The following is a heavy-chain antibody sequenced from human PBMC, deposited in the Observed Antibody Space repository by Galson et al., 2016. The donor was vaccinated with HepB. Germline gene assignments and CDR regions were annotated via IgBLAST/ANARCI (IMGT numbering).Heavy chain of an antibody. D-gene: IGHD2-15*01. CDR3: ARSIDIVVVVAATPFPYYGMDV. CDR1: GVNFNRYG. Sequence: SVKVSCKASGVNFNRYGISWVRQAPGQGLEWMGGIIPVFASTTYAQKFQGRVTFTADESTSTAYMELSSLRSEDTAVYYCARSIDIVVVVAATPFPYYGMDVWGQGTTVTVSS. CDR2: IIPVFAST. V-gene: IGHV1-69*13. J-gene: IGHJ6*02.